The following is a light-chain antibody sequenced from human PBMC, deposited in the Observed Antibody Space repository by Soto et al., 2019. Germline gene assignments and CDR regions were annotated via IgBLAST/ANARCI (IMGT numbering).Light chain of an antibody. CDR2: EVH. CDR3: TSYTRSNSWV. CDR1: SGDIGIYNF. J-gene: IGLJ3*02. V-gene: IGLV2-14*01. Sequence: QSALTQPASVSGSLGQSITISCTGTSGDIGIYNFVSWFHQRPAKAPKLLIFEVHNRPSGVSDRFSAYKSGNAASLTISGLQADDECYYYCTSYTRSNSWVFGGGTKVTVL.